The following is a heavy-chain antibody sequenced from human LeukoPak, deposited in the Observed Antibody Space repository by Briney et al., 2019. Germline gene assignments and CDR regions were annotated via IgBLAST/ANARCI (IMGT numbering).Heavy chain of an antibody. CDR2: IRYDGSNK. V-gene: IGHV3-30*02. Sequence: GGSLRLSCVASGFTFSYNGMHWVRQAPGKGLEWVAFIRYDGSNKYYADSVKDRFTISRDNSKNTLYLQMNSLRDEDTAVYYCAKSRRSILAAIADYWGQGTLVTVSS. J-gene: IGHJ4*02. CDR3: AKSRRSILAAIADY. D-gene: IGHD2-2*01. CDR1: GFTFSYNG.